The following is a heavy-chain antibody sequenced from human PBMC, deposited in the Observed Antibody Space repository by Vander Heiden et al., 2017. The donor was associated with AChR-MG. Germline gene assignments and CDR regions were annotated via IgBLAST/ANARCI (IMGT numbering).Heavy chain of an antibody. V-gene: IGHV1-18*01. CDR3: ARGLRFLEWLGIVSEYYFDY. CDR2: ISAYTGNT. CDR1: GYTFNSYG. D-gene: IGHD3-3*01. J-gene: IGHJ4*02. Sequence: QVHLVQSGAEVKKPGASVRVSCKASGYTFNSYGISWVRQAPGQGLEWMGWISAYTGNTNYAQKLQGRVTMTTDTSTSTAYMELRSLRSDDTAVYYCARGLRFLEWLGIVSEYYFDYWGQGTLVTVSS.